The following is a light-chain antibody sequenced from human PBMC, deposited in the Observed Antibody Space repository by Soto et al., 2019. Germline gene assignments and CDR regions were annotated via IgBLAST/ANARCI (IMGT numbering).Light chain of an antibody. J-gene: IGLJ2*01. CDR3: CSYAGSSTGVV. CDR1: SSDVGSYNL. V-gene: IGLV2-23*01. CDR2: EGS. Sequence: QSALTQPASVSGSPGQSITISCTGTSSDVGSYNLVSWYQQHPGKAPKLMIYEGSKWPSGVSNRFSGSKSGNTASLTISGLQAEDEADYYCCSYAGSSTGVVFGGGTKVTVL.